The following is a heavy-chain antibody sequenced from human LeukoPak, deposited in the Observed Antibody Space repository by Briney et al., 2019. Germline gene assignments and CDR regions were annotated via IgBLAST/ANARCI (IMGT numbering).Heavy chain of an antibody. CDR1: GYSFTSYW. D-gene: IGHD3-10*01. CDR3: XXXXXXNDYGSGGRWFDP. Sequence: GESLQISCKGSGYSFTSYWIGWVRQMPGKGLEWMGIIYPGDSDTRYSPSFQGQVTISADKSISTAYLQWSSLQASDTAMYYCXXXXXXNDYGSGGRWFDPWGQGTLVTVSS. CDR2: IYPGDSDT. V-gene: IGHV5-51*01. J-gene: IGHJ5*02.